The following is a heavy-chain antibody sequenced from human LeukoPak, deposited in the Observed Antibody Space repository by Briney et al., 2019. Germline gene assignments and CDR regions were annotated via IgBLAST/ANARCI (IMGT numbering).Heavy chain of an antibody. Sequence: GGSLRLSCAASGFTFDDYGMSWVRQAPGKGLEWVSGINWNGGSTGYADSVKGRFTISRDNAKNSLYLQMNSLRAEDTAVYYCAKAGYSGYDYFDYWGQGTLVTVSS. CDR2: INWNGGST. CDR3: AKAGYSGYDYFDY. V-gene: IGHV3-20*04. CDR1: GFTFDDYG. J-gene: IGHJ4*02. D-gene: IGHD5-12*01.